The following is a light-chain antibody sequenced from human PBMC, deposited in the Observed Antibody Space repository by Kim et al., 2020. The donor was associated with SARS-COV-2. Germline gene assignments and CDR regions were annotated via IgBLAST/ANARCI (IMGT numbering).Light chain of an antibody. Sequence: VGDTVTISLRASLPANTCLFWFQQKPGRAPQVLIYATSNVLRGVPSRFTVSVSVTDFALTISSLQPVEFATHYCQQAHSVPITFGQGTRLEIK. CDR1: LPANTC. J-gene: IGKJ5*01. CDR3: QQAHSVPIT. CDR2: ATS. V-gene: IGKV1-12*01.